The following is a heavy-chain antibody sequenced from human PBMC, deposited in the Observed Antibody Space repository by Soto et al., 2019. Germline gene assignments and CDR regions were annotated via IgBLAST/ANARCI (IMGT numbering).Heavy chain of an antibody. CDR1: GGSISSSNW. V-gene: IGHV4-4*03. CDR2: IYHSGST. D-gene: IGHD1-26*01. J-gene: IGHJ1*01. CDR3: ARAPYSGSYLGAEYFQH. Sequence: LRRTLSLTCAVSGGSISSSNWWSWVRQPPGKGLEWIGEIYHSGSTNYNPSLKSRVTISVDKSKNQFSLKLSSVTAADTAVYYCARAPYSGSYLGAEYFQHWGQGTLVTVSS.